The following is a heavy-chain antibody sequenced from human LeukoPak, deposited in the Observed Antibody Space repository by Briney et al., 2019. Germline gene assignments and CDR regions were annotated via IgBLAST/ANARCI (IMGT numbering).Heavy chain of an antibody. Sequence: GSLSLSFAASGFPFRVYAMHWVRPTPGKGLEWVAVIWSDENNKHYADSVKGRFTISRDNSKNTVYLQMNSLRVEDTALYYCARGAEFWDAQPDYYNGVDVWGQGTTVTVSS. CDR1: GFPFRVYA. V-gene: IGHV3-33*01. J-gene: IGHJ6*02. CDR3: ARGAEFWDAQPDYYNGVDV. D-gene: IGHD3-3*01. CDR2: IWSDENNK.